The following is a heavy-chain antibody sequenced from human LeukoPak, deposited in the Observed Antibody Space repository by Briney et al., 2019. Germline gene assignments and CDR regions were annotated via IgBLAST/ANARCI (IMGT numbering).Heavy chain of an antibody. CDR2: ISWDGGST. CDR3: AKDRTSSGWYFSIDY. Sequence: GGSLRLSCAASGFTFDDYAMHWVRQAPGKGLEWDSLISWDGGSTYYADSVKGRFTISRDNSKNSLYLQMNSLRAEDTALYYCAKDRTSSGWYFSIDYWGQGTLVTVSS. J-gene: IGHJ4*02. CDR1: GFTFDDYA. V-gene: IGHV3-43D*03. D-gene: IGHD6-19*01.